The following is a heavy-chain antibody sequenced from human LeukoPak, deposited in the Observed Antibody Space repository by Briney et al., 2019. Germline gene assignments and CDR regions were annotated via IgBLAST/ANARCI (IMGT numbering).Heavy chain of an antibody. Sequence: ASVKVSCKASGYTFTSYDINWVRQATGQGLEWMGWMNPNSGNTGYAQKFQGRVTMTRNTSISTAYMELSSLRSEDTAVYYCAFQYYYDSSGYYYFGYWGQGTLVTVSS. J-gene: IGHJ4*02. CDR3: AFQYYYDSSGYYYFGY. V-gene: IGHV1-8*01. CDR2: MNPNSGNT. D-gene: IGHD3-22*01. CDR1: GYTFTSYD.